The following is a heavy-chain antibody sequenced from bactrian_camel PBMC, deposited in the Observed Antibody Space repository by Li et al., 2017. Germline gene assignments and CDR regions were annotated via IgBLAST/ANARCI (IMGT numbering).Heavy chain of an antibody. CDR1: GYTYNRNC. V-gene: IGHV3S25*01. Sequence: QLVESGGGSVQAGGSLRLSCAAFGYTYNRNCMAWFRQAPGKEREGVARIATGSGNTDYTDSVKGRFTISQDGAENTVYLQMNGLKPEDTAMYYCAASRLGSTINWRQERRYGYWGQGTQVTVS. CDR2: IATGSGNT. CDR3: AASRLGSTINWRQERRYGY. D-gene: IGHD4*01. J-gene: IGHJ4*01.